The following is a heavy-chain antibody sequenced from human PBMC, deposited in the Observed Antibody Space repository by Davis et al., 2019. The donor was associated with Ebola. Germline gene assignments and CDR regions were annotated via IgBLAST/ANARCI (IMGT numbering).Heavy chain of an antibody. CDR2: IKETGSDK. V-gene: IGHV3-7*04. CDR1: GFTFSNYW. Sequence: GESLKISCAASGFTFSNYWMSWVRQAPGKGLEWVANIKETGSDKYYVDSVKGRFTISRDNAKNSLYLQMNSLRAEDTAVYYCARAVNYYYYGMDVWGKGTTVTVSS. J-gene: IGHJ6*04. CDR3: ARAVNYYYYGMDV. D-gene: IGHD4-17*01.